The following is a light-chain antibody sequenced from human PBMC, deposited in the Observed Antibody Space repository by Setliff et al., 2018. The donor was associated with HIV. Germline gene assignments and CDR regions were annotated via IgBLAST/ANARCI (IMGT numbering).Light chain of an antibody. CDR3: SSFTSSGTYV. V-gene: IGLV1-40*01. CDR2: GNN. J-gene: IGLJ1*01. CDR1: SSNLGATYD. Sequence: QSVLTQPPSVSGAPGQGVTISCTGSSSNLGATYDVHWFQQLPGRAPKLLIYGNNYRPSGVPDRFSDSKSGTSASLAITGLQAEDEADYYCSSFTSSGTYVFGTGTKVTVL.